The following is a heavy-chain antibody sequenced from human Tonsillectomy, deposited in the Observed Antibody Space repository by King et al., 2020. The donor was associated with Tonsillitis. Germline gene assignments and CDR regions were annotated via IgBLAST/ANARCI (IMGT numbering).Heavy chain of an antibody. CDR2: ISGSGGST. Sequence: VQLVESGGGLVQPGGSLRLSCVASGFTFHTSAMSWVRQAPGKGLEWVSAISGSGGSTYYADSVWGRFTISRDNSKNTLYLQMDSLRAEDTAVYYCAKDTPPVSVFDYWGQGTLVTVSA. J-gene: IGHJ4*02. CDR3: AKDTPPVSVFDY. CDR1: GFTFHTSA. V-gene: IGHV3-23*04.